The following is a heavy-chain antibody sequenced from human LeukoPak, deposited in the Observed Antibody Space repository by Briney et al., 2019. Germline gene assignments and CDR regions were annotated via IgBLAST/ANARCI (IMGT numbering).Heavy chain of an antibody. Sequence: GGSLRLSCAASGFTFSSYAMSWVRQAPGKGLEWVSAISGSGGSTYYADSVKGRFTLSRDNSKNTLYLQINSLRAEDTAVYYCAKFRERMVRGPFDYWGQGTLVTVSS. D-gene: IGHD3-10*01. J-gene: IGHJ4*02. CDR2: ISGSGGST. CDR3: AKFRERMVRGPFDY. CDR1: GFTFSSYA. V-gene: IGHV3-23*01.